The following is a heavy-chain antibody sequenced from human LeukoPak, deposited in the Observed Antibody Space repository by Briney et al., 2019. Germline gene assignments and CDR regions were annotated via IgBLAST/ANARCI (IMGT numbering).Heavy chain of an antibody. CDR2: IISSSSYI. CDR1: GFTFISYS. Sequence: PGGSLRLSCAASGFTFISYSMNWVRQAPGKGLERVSSIISSSSYIYYADSVKGRFTISRDNAKNSLYLQMNSLRAEDTAVYYCARDTQMMIVVVNNAFDIWGQGTMVTVSS. V-gene: IGHV3-21*01. CDR3: ARDTQMMIVVVNNAFDI. J-gene: IGHJ3*02. D-gene: IGHD3-22*01.